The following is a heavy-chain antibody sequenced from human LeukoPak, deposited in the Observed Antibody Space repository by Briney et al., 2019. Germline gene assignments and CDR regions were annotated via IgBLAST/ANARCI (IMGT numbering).Heavy chain of an antibody. CDR3: AKEKDDSGSYYFDY. Sequence: GGSLRLSCAASGLTVSSNCMNWVRQAPGKGLEWVSSISSSSSYIYYADSVKGRFTISRDNAKNSLYLQMNSLRAEDTAVYYCAKEKDDSGSYYFDYWGQGTLVTVSS. CDR1: GLTVSSNC. V-gene: IGHV3-21*01. CDR2: ISSSSSYI. J-gene: IGHJ4*02. D-gene: IGHD1-26*01.